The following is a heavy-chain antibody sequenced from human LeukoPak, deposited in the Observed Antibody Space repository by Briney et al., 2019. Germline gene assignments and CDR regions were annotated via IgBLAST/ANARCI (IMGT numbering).Heavy chain of an antibody. CDR2: ISGSGGST. V-gene: IGHV3-23*01. CDR3: AKGAVAGIRPLYYFDY. Sequence: PGGSLRLSCAASGFTFSSYAMSWVRQAPGKGLEWVSAISGSGGSTYYADSVKGRFTISRDNSKNTLYLQMNSLGAEDTAVYYCAKGAVAGIRPLYYFDYWGQGTLVTVSS. D-gene: IGHD6-19*01. CDR1: GFTFSSYA. J-gene: IGHJ4*02.